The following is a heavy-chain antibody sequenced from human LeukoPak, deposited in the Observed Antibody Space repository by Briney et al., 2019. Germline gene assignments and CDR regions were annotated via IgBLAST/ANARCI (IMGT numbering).Heavy chain of an antibody. D-gene: IGHD3-16*02. J-gene: IGHJ4*02. V-gene: IGHV3-15*01. CDR3: TTPYYDYVWGSYRYRDY. CDR1: GFTFSNAW. Sequence: GGSLRLSCAASGFTFSNAWMSWVRQAPGKGLEWVGRIKSKTDGGTTDYAAPVKGRFTISRDDSKNTLYLQINSLKTEDTAVYYCTTPYYDYVWGSYRYRDYWGQGTLVTVSS. CDR2: IKSKTDGGTT.